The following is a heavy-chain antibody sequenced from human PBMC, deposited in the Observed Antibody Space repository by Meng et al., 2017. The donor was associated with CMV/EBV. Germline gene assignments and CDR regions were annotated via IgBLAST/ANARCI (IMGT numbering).Heavy chain of an antibody. CDR3: AHKGRRMAAAGINWFDP. CDR2: IYWDDDK. D-gene: IGHD6-13*01. Sequence: QSPLKESGHPLVKPTQALTLTCTFSWFSLSSSGVGVGWIRQPPGKALEWLALIYWDDDKRYSPSLKSRLTITKDTSKNQVVLTMTNMDPVDTATYYCAHKGRRMAAAGINWFDPWGQGTLVTVSS. CDR1: WFSLSSSGVG. J-gene: IGHJ5*02. V-gene: IGHV2-5*02.